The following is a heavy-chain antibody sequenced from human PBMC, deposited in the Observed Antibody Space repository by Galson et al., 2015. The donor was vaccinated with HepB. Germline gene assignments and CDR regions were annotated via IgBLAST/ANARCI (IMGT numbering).Heavy chain of an antibody. D-gene: IGHD6-19*01. CDR1: GGSISSSSYY. CDR2: IYYSGST. Sequence: ETLSLTCTVSGGSISSSSYYWGWIRQPPGKGLEWIGSIYYSGSTYYNPSLKSRVTISVDTSKNQFSLKLSSVTAADTAVYYCATPAIYGSGWTEFDYWGQGTLVTVSS. CDR3: ATPAIYGSGWTEFDY. J-gene: IGHJ4*02. V-gene: IGHV4-39*01.